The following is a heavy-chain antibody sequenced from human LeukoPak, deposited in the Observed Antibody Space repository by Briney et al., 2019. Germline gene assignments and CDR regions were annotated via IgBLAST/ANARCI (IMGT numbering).Heavy chain of an antibody. CDR3: ARQYYYDSSGYWSSHP. J-gene: IGHJ5*02. CDR2: IFYSGST. V-gene: IGHV4-59*08. D-gene: IGHD3-22*01. Sequence: SETLSLTCTVSGVSISNYYWTWIRQPPGKGLEWIGYIFYSGSTNYNPSLKSRVTISVDTSKNQISLKLSSVTAADTAVYYCARQYYYDSSGYWSSHPWGQGTLVTVSS. CDR1: GVSISNYY.